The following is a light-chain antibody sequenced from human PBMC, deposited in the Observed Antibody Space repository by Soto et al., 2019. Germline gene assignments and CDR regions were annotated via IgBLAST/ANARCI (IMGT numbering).Light chain of an antibody. V-gene: IGKV2-30*01. CDR3: MQGTHWPLT. CDR1: QSLLFFNGITY. CDR2: EVS. J-gene: IGKJ4*01. Sequence: EVVLTQSPLSLPVTVGQPATVSCRSSQSLLFFNGITYLTWFHQRPGQPPRRLISEVSNRDSGVPDSFSGSGSGTEFTLEISRVEAEDVGLLYCMQGTHWPLTFGGGTRVEIK.